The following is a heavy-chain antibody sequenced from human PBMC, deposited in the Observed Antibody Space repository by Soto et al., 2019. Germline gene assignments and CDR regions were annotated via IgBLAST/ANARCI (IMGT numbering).Heavy chain of an antibody. Sequence: GASVKVSCKASGYTFTSYDINWVRQATGQGLEWMGWMNPNSGNTGYAQKFQGGVTMTRNTSISTAYMELSSLRSEDTAVYYCARGGITIFGVAPEEFDPWGQGTLVNVSS. CDR3: ARGGITIFGVAPEEFDP. CDR1: GYTFTSYD. V-gene: IGHV1-8*01. J-gene: IGHJ5*02. D-gene: IGHD3-3*01. CDR2: MNPNSGNT.